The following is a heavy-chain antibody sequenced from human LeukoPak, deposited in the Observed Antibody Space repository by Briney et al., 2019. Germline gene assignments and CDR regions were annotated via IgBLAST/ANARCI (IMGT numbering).Heavy chain of an antibody. Sequence: GEPLKISFKGSRYRFNSFWIGWVRPMSGKGPGWMGIIYSGDSDTRYSPSFQGQVTISADKSISTAYLQWSSLKASDTAMYYCARRRVVVAADDAFDIWGQGTMVTVSS. CDR1: RYRFNSFW. J-gene: IGHJ3*02. V-gene: IGHV5-51*01. CDR2: IYSGDSDT. CDR3: ARRRVVVAADDAFDI. D-gene: IGHD2-15*01.